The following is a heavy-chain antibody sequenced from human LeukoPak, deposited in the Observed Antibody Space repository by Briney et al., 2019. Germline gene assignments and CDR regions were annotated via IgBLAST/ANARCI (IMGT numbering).Heavy chain of an antibody. CDR3: ARGTSALTIFGVVATSTYFDY. CDR1: GGSISSSSYY. D-gene: IGHD3-3*01. V-gene: IGHV4-39*07. CDR2: IYYSGST. Sequence: SETLSLTCTVSGGSISSSSYYWGWIRQPPGKGLEWIGSIYYSGSTYYNPSLKSRVTISVDTSKNLFSLKLSSVTAADTAVYYCARGTSALTIFGVVATSTYFDYWGQGTLVTVSS. J-gene: IGHJ4*02.